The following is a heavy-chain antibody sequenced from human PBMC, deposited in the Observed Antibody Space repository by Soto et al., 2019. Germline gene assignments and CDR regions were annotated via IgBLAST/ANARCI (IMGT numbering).Heavy chain of an antibody. V-gene: IGHV1-46*03. CDR3: ARGRDVLRYFDWLLSPFDY. D-gene: IGHD3-9*01. Sequence: ASVKVSCKASGYTFTSYYMHWVRQAPGQGQEWMGIINPSGGSTSYAQKFQGRVTMTRDTSTSTVYMELSSLRSEDTAVYYCARGRDVLRYFDWLLSPFDYWGQGTLVTVSS. CDR1: GYTFTSYY. CDR2: INPSGGST. J-gene: IGHJ4*02.